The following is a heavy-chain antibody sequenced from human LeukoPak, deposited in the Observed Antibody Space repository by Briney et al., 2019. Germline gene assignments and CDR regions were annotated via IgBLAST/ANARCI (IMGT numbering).Heavy chain of an antibody. CDR1: GGSFSGYY. V-gene: IGHV4-34*01. Sequence: SETLSLTCAVYGGSFSGYYWSWIRQPPGKGLEWIGEINHSGGTNYNPSLKSRVTISVDTSKNQFSLKLSSVTAADTAVYYCARHFRGITIFLSLRYYFDYWGQGTLVTVSS. CDR2: INHSGGT. CDR3: ARHFRGITIFLSLRYYFDY. J-gene: IGHJ4*02. D-gene: IGHD3-9*01.